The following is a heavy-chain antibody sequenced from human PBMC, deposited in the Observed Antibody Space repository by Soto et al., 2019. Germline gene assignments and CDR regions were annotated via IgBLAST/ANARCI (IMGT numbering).Heavy chain of an antibody. CDR3: ARDGVGMAAAVGSSGYYPAPY. CDR2: INSDGSST. CDR1: GVTFSSYW. Sequence: QPGGSLRLSCAASGVTFSSYWMHWVRQAPGKGLVWVSRINSDGSSTSYADSVKGRFTISRDNAKNTLYLQMNSLRAEDTAVYYCARDGVGMAAAVGSSGYYPAPYWGQGTLVTVSS. D-gene: IGHD3-22*01. J-gene: IGHJ4*02. V-gene: IGHV3-74*01.